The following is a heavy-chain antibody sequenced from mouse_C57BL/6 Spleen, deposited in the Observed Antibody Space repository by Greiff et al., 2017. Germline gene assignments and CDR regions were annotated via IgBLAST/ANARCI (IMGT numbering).Heavy chain of an antibody. V-gene: IGHV1-64*01. J-gene: IGHJ4*01. CDR3: AREGGRGYYYAMDY. CDR1: GYTFTSYW. CDR2: IHPNSGST. Sequence: VQLQQPGAELVKPGASVKLSCKASGYTFTSYWMHWVKQRPGQGLEWIGMIHPNSGSTNYNEKFKSKATLTVDKSSSTAYMQLSSLTSEDSAVYYCAREGGRGYYYAMDYWGQGTSVTVAS. D-gene: IGHD3-3*01.